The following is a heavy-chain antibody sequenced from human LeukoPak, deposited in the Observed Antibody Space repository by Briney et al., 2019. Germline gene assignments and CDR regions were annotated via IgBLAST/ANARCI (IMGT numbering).Heavy chain of an antibody. CDR3: ARGRYYYDSGDYPRTFDF. CDR2: ISSSSTYI. V-gene: IGHV3-21*01. J-gene: IGHJ4*02. D-gene: IGHD3-22*01. CDR1: GFTFSSYS. Sequence: GGSLRLSCAASGFTFSSYSMIWVRQAPGKGLEWVSSISSSSTYIYYADSVKGRFTISRDNAKNSLYLQINSLRAEDTAVFYCARGRYYYDSGDYPRTFDFWGQGTLVTVSS.